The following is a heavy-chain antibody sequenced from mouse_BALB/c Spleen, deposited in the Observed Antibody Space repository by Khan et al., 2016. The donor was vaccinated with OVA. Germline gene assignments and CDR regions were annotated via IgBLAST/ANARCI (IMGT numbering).Heavy chain of an antibody. CDR1: GFSLTSYG. J-gene: IGHJ2*01. V-gene: IGHV2-9*02. Sequence: QVQLKQSGPGLVAPSQSLSITCTVSGFSLTSYGAHWIRKPPGKGLEWLGVIWAGGSTNYNSALMSRLSISKDNSKSQVFLKMNSLQTDDTAMYFCARNREPDYFDYWGQGTTLTVSS. CDR3: ARNREPDYFDY. CDR2: IWAGGST.